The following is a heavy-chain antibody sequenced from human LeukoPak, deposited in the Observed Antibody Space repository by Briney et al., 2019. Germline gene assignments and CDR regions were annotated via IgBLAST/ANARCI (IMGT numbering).Heavy chain of an antibody. CDR1: GGSISSGGYY. Sequence: SQTLSLTCTVSGGSISSGGYYWSWIRQPAGKGLEWIGRIYTSGSTNYNPSLKSRVTMSVDTSKNQFSLKLSSVTAADMAVYYCAKYSSSWYGWYFDLWGRGTLVTVSS. CDR3: AKYSSSWYGWYFDL. J-gene: IGHJ2*01. V-gene: IGHV4-61*02. D-gene: IGHD6-13*01. CDR2: IYTSGST.